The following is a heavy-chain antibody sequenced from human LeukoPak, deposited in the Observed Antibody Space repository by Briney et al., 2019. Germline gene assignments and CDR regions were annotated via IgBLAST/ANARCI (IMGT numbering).Heavy chain of an antibody. CDR1: GFTFSSYA. CDR3: AKAISGWYELEDYFDY. D-gene: IGHD6-19*01. V-gene: IGHV3-23*01. J-gene: IGHJ4*02. Sequence: QPGGSLRLSGAASGFTFSSYAMSWVRQAPGKGLEWVSAISGSGGSTYYADSVKGRFTISRDNSKNALYLQMNSLRAEDTAVYYCAKAISGWYELEDYFDYWGQGTLVTVSS. CDR2: ISGSGGST.